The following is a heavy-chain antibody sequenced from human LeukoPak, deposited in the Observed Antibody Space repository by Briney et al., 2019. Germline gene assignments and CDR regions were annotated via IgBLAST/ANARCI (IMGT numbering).Heavy chain of an antibody. CDR1: GYTFTGYY. Sequence: GXSVKVSCKASGYTFTGYYMHWVRQAPGQGLEWMGRISPNSGGTNYAQKFQGRVTMTRDTSISTAYMELSSLRSDDTAVYYCARDGTAAKFDPWGQGTLVTVSS. D-gene: IGHD6-13*01. CDR3: ARDGTAAKFDP. V-gene: IGHV1-2*06. J-gene: IGHJ5*02. CDR2: ISPNSGGT.